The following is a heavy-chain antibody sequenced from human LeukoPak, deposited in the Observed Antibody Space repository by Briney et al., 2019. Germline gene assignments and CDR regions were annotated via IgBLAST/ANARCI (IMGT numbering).Heavy chain of an antibody. D-gene: IGHD3-10*01. J-gene: IGHJ4*02. CDR2: INHSGNI. Sequence: PSETLSLTCAVYIGSFSGHSWTWIRQSPGEGLEWIGEINHSGNINYNPSLKSRVTISADTSKNQFSLKVTSVTAADTAMYYCARRPRITAKNDGPSGPDYWGQGTQVTVSS. CDR3: ARRPRITAKNDGPSGPDY. V-gene: IGHV4-34*01. CDR1: IGSFSGHS.